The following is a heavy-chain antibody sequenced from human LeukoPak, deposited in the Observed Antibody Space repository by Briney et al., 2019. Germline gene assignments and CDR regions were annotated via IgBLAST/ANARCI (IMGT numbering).Heavy chain of an antibody. Sequence: SETLSLTCAVHGGSFSGYYWSWIRQPPGKGLEWIGEINHSGSTNYNPSLKSRVTISVGTSKNQFSLKLSSVTAADTAVYYCARMGAAAGNGGFDYWGQGTLVTVSS. CDR1: GGSFSGYY. CDR3: ARMGAAAGNGGFDY. J-gene: IGHJ4*02. D-gene: IGHD6-13*01. CDR2: INHSGST. V-gene: IGHV4-34*01.